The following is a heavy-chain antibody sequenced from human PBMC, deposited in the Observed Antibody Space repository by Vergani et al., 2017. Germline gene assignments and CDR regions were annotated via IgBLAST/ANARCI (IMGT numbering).Heavy chain of an antibody. CDR1: GFTFSSYG. D-gene: IGHD3-22*01. CDR2: ISYDGSNK. J-gene: IGHJ4*02. Sequence: VQLVESGGGVVQPGRSLRLSCAASGFTFSSYGMHWVRQAPGKGLEWVAVISYDGSNKYYADSVKGRFTISRDNSKNTLYLQMNSLRAEDTAVYYCAKGEYYYDSSGLFDYWGQGTLVTVSS. CDR3: AKGEYYYDSSGLFDY. V-gene: IGHV3-30*18.